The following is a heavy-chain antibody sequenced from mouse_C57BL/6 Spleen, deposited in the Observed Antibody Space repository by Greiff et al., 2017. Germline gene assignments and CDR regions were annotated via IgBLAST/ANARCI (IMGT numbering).Heavy chain of an antibody. CDR2: INPNNGGT. J-gene: IGHJ4*01. Sequence: EVQLQQSGPELVKPGASVKISCKASGYTFTDYYMNWVKQSHGKSLEWIGDINPNNGGTSYNQKFKGKATLTVDKSSSTAYMELRSLTSEDSAVYYCAGLLYMDYWGQGTSVTVSS. V-gene: IGHV1-26*01. D-gene: IGHD1-1*01. CDR1: GYTFTDYY. CDR3: AGLLYMDY.